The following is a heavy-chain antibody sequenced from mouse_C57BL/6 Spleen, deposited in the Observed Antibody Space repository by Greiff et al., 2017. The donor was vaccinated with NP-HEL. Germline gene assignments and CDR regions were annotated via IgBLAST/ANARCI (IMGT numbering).Heavy chain of an antibody. D-gene: IGHD2-3*01. Sequence: DVMLVESGGGLVQPGGSLSLSCAASGFTFTDYYMSWVRQPPGKALEWLGFIRNKANGYTTEYSASVKGRFTISRDNSQSILYLQMNALRAEDSATYYCARSPYDYLDYGGQGTTLTVSS. V-gene: IGHV7-3*01. CDR3: ARSPYDYLDY. J-gene: IGHJ2*01. CDR1: GFTFTDYY. CDR2: IRNKANGYTT.